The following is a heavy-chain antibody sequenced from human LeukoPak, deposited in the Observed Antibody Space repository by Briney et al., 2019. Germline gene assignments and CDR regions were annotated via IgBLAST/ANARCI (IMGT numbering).Heavy chain of an antibody. V-gene: IGHV1-8*03. CDR3: ARTTSFTASAYDY. J-gene: IGHJ4*02. CDR1: GYTFTNYH. Sequence: ASVTVSCKASGYTFTNYHINWVRQATGQGLEWMGWMNPNNDDSGYAQKFQGRVTITRDTSISTSYMELRSLRSDDTAVYFCARTTSFTASAYDYWGQGTLVTVSS. CDR2: MNPNNDDS. D-gene: IGHD1-1*01.